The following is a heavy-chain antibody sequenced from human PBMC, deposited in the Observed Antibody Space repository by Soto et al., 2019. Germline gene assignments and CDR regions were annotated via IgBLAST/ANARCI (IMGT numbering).Heavy chain of an antibody. CDR1: GFTFSDYA. CDR2: ISDDGINK. J-gene: IGHJ4*02. V-gene: IGHV3-30-3*01. D-gene: IGHD2-21*02. CDR3: ARRLTASVTAMGY. Sequence: QVQLVESGGGVVQPGRSLRLSCSASGFTFSDYALHWVRQAPGKGLEWVAVISDDGINKYIADSVKGRFIISRDHSKNTVFLQMSSLGLEDTAIYYCARRLTASVTAMGYWGQGTLVTVSS.